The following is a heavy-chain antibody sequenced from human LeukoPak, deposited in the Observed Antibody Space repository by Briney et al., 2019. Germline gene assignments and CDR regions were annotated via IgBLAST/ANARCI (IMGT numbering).Heavy chain of an antibody. CDR3: ARTETLADAFDI. V-gene: IGHV4-59*01. Sequence: SETLSLTCAVYGGSFSGYYWSWIRQPPGKGLEWIGYIYYSGSTNYNPSLKSRVTISVDTSKNQFSLKLSSVTAADTAVYYCARTETLADAFDIWGQGTMVTVSS. J-gene: IGHJ3*02. CDR2: IYYSGST. CDR1: GGSFSGYY.